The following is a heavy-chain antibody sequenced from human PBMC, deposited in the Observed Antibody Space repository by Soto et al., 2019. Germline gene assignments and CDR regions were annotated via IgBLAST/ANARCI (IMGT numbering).Heavy chain of an antibody. J-gene: IGHJ4*02. D-gene: IGHD3-10*01. Sequence: QVQLQESGPGLVKPSQTLSLTCTVSGGSISSGGYYWSWIRQHPGKGLEWIGYIYYSGSTYYNPSLKSRVTISVDTSKNQFSLKLSSVTAADTAVYYCATGVGFGGLGAAVVVAFDYWGQGTLVTVSS. V-gene: IGHV4-31*03. CDR1: GGSISSGGYY. CDR2: IYYSGST. CDR3: ATGVGFGGLGAAVVVAFDY.